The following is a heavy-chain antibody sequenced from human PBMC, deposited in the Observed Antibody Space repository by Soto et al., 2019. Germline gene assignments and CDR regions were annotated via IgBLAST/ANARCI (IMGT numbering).Heavy chain of an antibody. CDR2: MNPRSGGS. D-gene: IGHD1-1*01. CDR3: ARSDDGTSYPLDL. V-gene: IGHV1-2*02. Sequence: ASVKVSCKASGYTFTNYYMHWLRQAPGQGLEWMGWMNPRSGGSKYAQAFQERVTMTRDASISTAYMEMTSLRHGDTAVYFCARSDDGTSYPLDLWGPGTLVTVSS. CDR1: GYTFTNYY. J-gene: IGHJ5*02.